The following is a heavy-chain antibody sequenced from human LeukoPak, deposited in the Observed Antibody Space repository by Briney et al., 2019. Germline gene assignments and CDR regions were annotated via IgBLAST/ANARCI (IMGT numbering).Heavy chain of an antibody. CDR1: GGTFSSYA. CDR3: ARDSYGGGYSGYDYGGLFDY. CDR2: IIPIFGTA. V-gene: IGHV1-69*06. Sequence: SVKVSCKASGGTFSSYAISWVRQAPGQGLKWMGGIIPIFGTANYAQKFQGRVTITADKSTSTAYMELSSLRSEDTAVYYCARDSYGGGYSGYDYGGLFDYWGQGTLVTVSS. D-gene: IGHD5-12*01. J-gene: IGHJ4*02.